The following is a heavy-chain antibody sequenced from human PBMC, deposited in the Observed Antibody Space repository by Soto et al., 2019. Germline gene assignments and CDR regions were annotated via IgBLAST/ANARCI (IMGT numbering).Heavy chain of an antibody. CDR3: VRAISGSFAL. V-gene: IGHV3-7*04. Sequence: EVQLVESGGGLVQSGGSLRLSCEASGFSFITYWMNWVRQAPGKGLEWLDSIKEDGSEKQYVDSVKGRFTISRDNAKNSLYLPMNSLSEEDTAVYYCVRAISGSFALWGQGTLVIVSS. CDR2: IKEDGSEK. D-gene: IGHD3-9*01. J-gene: IGHJ4*02. CDR1: GFSFITYW.